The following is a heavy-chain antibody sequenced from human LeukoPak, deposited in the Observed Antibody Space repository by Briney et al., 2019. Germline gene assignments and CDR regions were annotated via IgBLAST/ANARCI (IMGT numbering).Heavy chain of an antibody. D-gene: IGHD3-10*01. J-gene: IGHJ4*02. CDR2: VASDGSFK. V-gene: IGHV3-30*04. CDR3: AKVRWFGELSSDY. Sequence: HPGGSLRLSCAASGFTFDYYSFHWVRQAPGKGLEWVAHVASDGSFKWYADSVKGRFTISRDNSKNTLYLQMNSLRAEDTAVYYCAKVRWFGELSSDYWGQGTLVTVSS. CDR1: GFTFDYYS.